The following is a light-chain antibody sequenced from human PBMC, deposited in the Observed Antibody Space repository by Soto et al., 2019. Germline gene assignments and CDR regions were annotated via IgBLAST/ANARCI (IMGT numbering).Light chain of an antibody. J-gene: IGKJ1*01. V-gene: IGKV1-39*01. CDR2: AAS. CDR3: QQSYSTPPT. CDR1: QTISTY. Sequence: DIQMTQSPSSLSASVGERVTITCRASQTISTYLNWYQQKPGKAPKLLIYAASSLQSGVPSRFSGSGSRTDFTLTINTLQPEDFATYYCQQSYSTPPTFGQGTKVEI.